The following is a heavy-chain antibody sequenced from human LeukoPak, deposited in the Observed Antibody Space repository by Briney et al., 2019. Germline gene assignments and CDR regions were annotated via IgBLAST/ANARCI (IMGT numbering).Heavy chain of an antibody. CDR1: GYTFTGYY. Sequence: GGSLRLSCAASGYTFTGYYMHWVRQAPGQGLEWMGWINPNSGGTNYAQKFQGRVTMTRDTSISTAYMELSRLRSDDTAVYYCARGMGLLEWLLSAWFDYWGQGTLVTVSS. CDR3: ARGMGLLEWLLSAWFDY. V-gene: IGHV1-2*02. CDR2: INPNSGGT. J-gene: IGHJ4*02. D-gene: IGHD3-3*01.